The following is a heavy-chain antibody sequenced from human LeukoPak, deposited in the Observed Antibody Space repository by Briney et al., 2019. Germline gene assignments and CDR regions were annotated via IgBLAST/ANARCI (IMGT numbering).Heavy chain of an antibody. CDR2: IKPRGGST. Sequence: ASLKVSCKASGYLFITYYMQGVRQTPGEGGEWIGIIKPRGGSTSYAQKFQGRVTMTRYTSTITVYMEVNSLGSEDTAVYYWRRSDIGPGWFDPWGQGTKVTVSS. CDR3: RRSDIGPGWFDP. D-gene: IGHD2-15*01. J-gene: IGHJ5*02. CDR1: GYLFITYY. V-gene: IGHV1-46*01.